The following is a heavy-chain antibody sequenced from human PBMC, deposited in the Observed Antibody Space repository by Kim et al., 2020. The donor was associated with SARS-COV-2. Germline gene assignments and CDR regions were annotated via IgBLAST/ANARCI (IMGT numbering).Heavy chain of an antibody. CDR1: GFTFNRYV. V-gene: IGHV3-33*03. Sequence: GGSLRLSCAASGFTFNRYVMHWVRQAPGKGLEWVAVIWPDESRKEYGDSMKGRFSVSRDTSQKTMYLQMNSLRGEDTAVYYCAKELRMGKGCFYHWGPGTPVAVS. J-gene: IGHJ5*02. D-gene: IGHD2-15*01. CDR2: IWPDESRK. CDR3: AKELRMGKGCFYH.